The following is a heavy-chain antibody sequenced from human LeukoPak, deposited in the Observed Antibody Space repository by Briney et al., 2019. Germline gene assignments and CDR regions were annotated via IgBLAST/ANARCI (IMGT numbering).Heavy chain of an antibody. V-gene: IGHV3-53*01. D-gene: IGHD6-13*01. CDR3: ASRIAAAGIFDP. Sequence: GGSLRLSCAASGFTVSSNYMSWVRQAPGKGLEWVSVIYSGGSTYYADTVKGRFTISRDNSKNTLYLQKNSLRAEDRAVYYCASRIAAAGIFDPWGQGTLVTVSS. CDR1: GFTVSSNY. J-gene: IGHJ5*02. CDR2: IYSGGST.